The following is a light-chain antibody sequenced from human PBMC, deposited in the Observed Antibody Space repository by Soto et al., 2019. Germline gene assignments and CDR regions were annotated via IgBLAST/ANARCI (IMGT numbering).Light chain of an antibody. CDR3: QQRSYWPQLT. CDR2: GAS. Sequence: EIVLTQSPGTLSLSPGERATLSCRASQSVSSSYLAWYQQKPGQAPRLLIYGASSRATGIPDRFSGSGSGTDFTLTISRLEPEDFAVYYCQQRSYWPQLTFGGGTKVEIK. V-gene: IGKV3D-20*02. CDR1: QSVSSSY. J-gene: IGKJ4*01.